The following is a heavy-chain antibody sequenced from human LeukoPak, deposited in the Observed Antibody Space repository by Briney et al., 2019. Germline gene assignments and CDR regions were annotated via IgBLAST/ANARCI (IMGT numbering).Heavy chain of an antibody. D-gene: IGHD3-10*01. J-gene: IGHJ3*02. CDR2: INPSGGST. Sequence: ASVKVSCKASGYTFTSYYMHWVRQAPGQGLEWMGIINPSGGSTSYAQKFQGRVTMIRDMSTSTVYMELSSLRSEDTAVYYCAREGPRMTTMVRGVIPNDAFDIWGQGTMVTVSS. CDR1: GYTFTSYY. V-gene: IGHV1-46*01. CDR3: AREGPRMTTMVRGVIPNDAFDI.